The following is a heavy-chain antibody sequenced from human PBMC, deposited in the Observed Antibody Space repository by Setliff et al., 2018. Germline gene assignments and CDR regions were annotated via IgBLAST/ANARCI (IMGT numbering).Heavy chain of an antibody. J-gene: IGHJ6*03. CDR3: ARVYSSSSRMGYYYYYYMDV. Sequence: PSETLSLTCDVSGDSITIGRYWGWIRQSPGKGLEWIGSIYNSGTTDSNPSLRSRLSMSIDTSNNQFSLKLRSVTAADTAVYYCARVYSSSSRMGYYYYYYMDVWGKGTTVTVSS. CDR1: GDSITIGRY. V-gene: IGHV4-38-2*01. D-gene: IGHD6-6*01. CDR2: IYNSGTT.